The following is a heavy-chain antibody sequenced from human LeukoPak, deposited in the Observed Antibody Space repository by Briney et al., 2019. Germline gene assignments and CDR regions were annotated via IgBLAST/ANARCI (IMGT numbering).Heavy chain of an antibody. D-gene: IGHD6-19*01. Sequence: GASVKVSCTASGGTFSSYAISWVRQAPGQGLEWMGGIIPIFGTANYAQKFQGRVTITTDESTSTAYMELSRLKSDDTAVYYCARRPDVADTPVCFQHWGQGTLVTVSS. CDR1: GGTFSSYA. V-gene: IGHV1-69*05. CDR3: ARRPDVADTPVCFQH. J-gene: IGHJ1*01. CDR2: IIPIFGTA.